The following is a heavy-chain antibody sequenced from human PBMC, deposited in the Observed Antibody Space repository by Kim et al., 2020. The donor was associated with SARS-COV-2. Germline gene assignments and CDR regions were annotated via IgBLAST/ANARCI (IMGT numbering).Heavy chain of an antibody. CDR2: ISSSGSTI. Sequence: GGSLRLSCAASGFTFSSYEMNWVRQAPGKGLEWVSYISSSGSTIYYADSVKGRFTISRDNAKNSLYLQMNSLRAEDTAVYYCARGFCCHCSSGSCSDDAFDIWGQGTMVTVSS. D-gene: IGHD2-15*01. J-gene: IGHJ3*02. CDR1: GFTFSSYE. CDR3: ARGFCCHCSSGSCSDDAFDI. V-gene: IGHV3-48*03.